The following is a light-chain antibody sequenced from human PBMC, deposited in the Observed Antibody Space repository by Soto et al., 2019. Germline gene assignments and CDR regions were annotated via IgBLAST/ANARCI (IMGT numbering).Light chain of an antibody. V-gene: IGKV3-20*01. CDR3: QQYNRGPVT. CDR2: DAS. J-gene: IGKJ1*01. Sequence: EIVLTQSPGTLSLSPGERATLSCRASQSVSSSYLAWYQQKPGQAPRLLIYDASNRATGIPARFSGSGSGTDFTLTISSLQSEEFAVYYCQQYNRGPVTFGQGTKVDIK. CDR1: QSVSSSY.